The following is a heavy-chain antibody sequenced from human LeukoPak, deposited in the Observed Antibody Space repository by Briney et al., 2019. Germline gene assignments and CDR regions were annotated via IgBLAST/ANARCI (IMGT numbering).Heavy chain of an antibody. CDR3: AKGARSGPYDYYAMDV. D-gene: IGHD6-19*01. J-gene: IGHJ6*02. CDR2: ISGSGGST. CDR1: GFRFSSYA. Sequence: GGSLRLSCAASGFRFSSYAMSWVRQAPGKGLEWVSAISGSGGSTYYADSVKGRFAISRDNSKNTLYLQMNSLRAEDTAVYYCAKGARSGPYDYYAMDVWGQGTTVTVSS. V-gene: IGHV3-23*01.